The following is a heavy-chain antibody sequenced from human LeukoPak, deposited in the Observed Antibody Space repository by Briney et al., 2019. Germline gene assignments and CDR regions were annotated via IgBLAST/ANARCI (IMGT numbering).Heavy chain of an antibody. Sequence: GGSLRLSCAASGFTFSSYGMRWVRQAPGKGLEWVAVISYDGSNKCYADSVKGRFTISRDNSKNTLYLQMNSLRAEDTAVYYCAKDGDDYCSSTSCYGSFDYWGQGTLVTVSS. CDR2: ISYDGSNK. D-gene: IGHD2-2*01. CDR1: GFTFSSYG. V-gene: IGHV3-30*18. J-gene: IGHJ4*02. CDR3: AKDGDDYCSSTSCYGSFDY.